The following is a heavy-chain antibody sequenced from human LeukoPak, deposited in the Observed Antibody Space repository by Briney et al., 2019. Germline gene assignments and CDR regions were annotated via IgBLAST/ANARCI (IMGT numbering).Heavy chain of an antibody. J-gene: IGHJ4*02. CDR1: GGSFSGYY. D-gene: IGHD3-10*01. V-gene: IGHV4-34*01. CDR3: ARISSMVRGVITKFDY. CDR2: INHSGST. Sequence: SETLSLTCAVYGGSFSGYYWSWIRQPPGKGLEWIGEINHSGSTNYNPSLKSRVTTSVDTSKNQFSLKLSSVTAADTAVYYCARISSMVRGVITKFDYWGRGTLVTVSS.